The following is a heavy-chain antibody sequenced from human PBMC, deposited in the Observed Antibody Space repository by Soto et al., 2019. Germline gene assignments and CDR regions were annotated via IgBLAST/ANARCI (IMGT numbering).Heavy chain of an antibody. J-gene: IGHJ5*02. CDR1: GFTFSSYG. CDR2: IWYDGSNN. Sequence: QVQLVESGGGVVQPGRSLRLSCAASGFTFSSYGMHWVRQAPGKGLEWVAVIWYDGSNNYYADSVKGRFTISRDNSKNTLYLQMNSLRAEDTAVYYCARDYYYGSGSYYILHYWFDPWGQGTLVTVSS. CDR3: ARDYYYGSGSYYILHYWFDP. D-gene: IGHD3-10*01. V-gene: IGHV3-33*01.